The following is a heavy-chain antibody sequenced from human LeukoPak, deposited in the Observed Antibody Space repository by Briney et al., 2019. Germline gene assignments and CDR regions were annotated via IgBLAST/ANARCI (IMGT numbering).Heavy chain of an antibody. V-gene: IGHV4-4*07. Sequence: SETLSLTCTVSGGSISSYYRRWIRQPAGKGLEWIGRIYTSGSTNYNPSLKSRVTMSVDTSKNQFSLKLSSVTAADTAVYRCAGNRRHYDILTGYYAGPLDIWGQGTMVTVSS. CDR3: AGNRRHYDILTGYYAGPLDI. J-gene: IGHJ3*02. CDR1: GGSISSYY. D-gene: IGHD3-9*01. CDR2: IYTSGST.